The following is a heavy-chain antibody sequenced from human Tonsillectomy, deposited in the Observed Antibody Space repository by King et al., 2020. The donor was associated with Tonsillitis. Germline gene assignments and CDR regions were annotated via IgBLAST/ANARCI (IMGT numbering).Heavy chain of an antibody. Sequence: VQLVESGGGLVQPGGSLRLSCAASGFTFSSYAMSWVRQAPGKGLEWVSAISGSGDSTYYADSVKGRFTISRDNSKNTLYLQMNSLRAEDTAVYYCAKRSGVVIIYYYYYMDVWGKGTTVTVSS. D-gene: IGHD3-3*01. J-gene: IGHJ6*03. CDR1: GFTFSSYA. CDR3: AKRSGVVIIYYYYYMDV. CDR2: ISGSGDST. V-gene: IGHV3-23*04.